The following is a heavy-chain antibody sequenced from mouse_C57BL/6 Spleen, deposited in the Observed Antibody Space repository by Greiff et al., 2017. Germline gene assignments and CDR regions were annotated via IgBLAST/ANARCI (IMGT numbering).Heavy chain of an antibody. CDR2: IYPRDGST. CDR3: ARPLDYYGSSYWFAY. Sequence: QVQLQQSGPELVKPGASVKLSCKASGYTFTSYDINWVKQRPGQGLEWIGWIYPRDGSTKYNEKFKGKATLTVDTSSSTAYMELHSLTSEDSAVYFCARPLDYYGSSYWFAYWGQGTLVTVSA. V-gene: IGHV1-85*01. CDR1: GYTFTSYD. D-gene: IGHD1-1*01. J-gene: IGHJ3*01.